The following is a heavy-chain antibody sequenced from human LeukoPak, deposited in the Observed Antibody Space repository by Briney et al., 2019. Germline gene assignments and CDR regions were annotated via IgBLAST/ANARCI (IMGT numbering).Heavy chain of an antibody. D-gene: IGHD3-22*01. J-gene: IGHJ4*02. CDR2: IYYSGST. V-gene: IGHV4-59*01. Sequence: PSETLSLTCTVSGGSISSYYWSWIRQPPGKGLEWIGYIYYSGSTNYNPSLKSRVTISVDTSKNQFSLKLSSVTAADTAVYYCARARNNYDSSGYSALDYWGQGTLVTVSS. CDR1: GGSISSYY. CDR3: ARARNNYDSSGYSALDY.